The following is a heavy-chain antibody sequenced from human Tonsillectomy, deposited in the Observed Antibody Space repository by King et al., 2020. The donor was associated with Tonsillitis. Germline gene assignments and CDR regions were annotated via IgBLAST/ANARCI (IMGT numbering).Heavy chain of an antibody. J-gene: IGHJ5*02. CDR2: IDWDDDK. Sequence: TLQESGPALVKPTQTLTLTCTFSGFSLSTSGMRVSWIRQPPGKALEWLARIDWDDDKFYSTSLKTRLTISKDTSKNQVVLKMTNMDPVDTATDYCARNSGGAYNWFDPWGQGTLVTVSS. V-gene: IGHV2-70*04. CDR1: GFSLSTSGMR. CDR3: ARNSGGAYNWFDP. D-gene: IGHD2-15*01.